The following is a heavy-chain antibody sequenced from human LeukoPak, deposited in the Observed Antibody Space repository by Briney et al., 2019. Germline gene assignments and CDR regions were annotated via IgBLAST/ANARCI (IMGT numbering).Heavy chain of an antibody. D-gene: IGHD2-2*01. J-gene: IGHJ4*02. CDR3: ARDEGSQGIPTSIYDY. V-gene: IGHV1-46*01. CDR2: IDPTGDRT. Sequence: GASVTVSCKASGFSFSSHYAHWVRQAPGQGLEWMGRIDPTGDRTVYAQTFQGRITMTRDMSTNTVYMELSSLRYADTAFYFCARDEGSQGIPTSIYDYWGQGSLVTVSS. CDR1: GFSFSSHY.